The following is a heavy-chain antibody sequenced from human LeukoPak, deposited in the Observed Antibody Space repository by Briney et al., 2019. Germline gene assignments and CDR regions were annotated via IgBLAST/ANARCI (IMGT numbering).Heavy chain of an antibody. CDR2: ISSSSSTI. Sequence: GGSLRLSCAASGFTFSSYSMNWVRQAPGKGLEWVSYISSSSSTIYYADSVKGRFTISRDNAKNSLYLQMNSLRAEDTAVYYCARDTVITMVRGVIFHDAFDIWGQGTMVTVSS. CDR1: GFTFSSYS. CDR3: ARDTVITMVRGVIFHDAFDI. V-gene: IGHV3-48*01. J-gene: IGHJ3*02. D-gene: IGHD3-10*01.